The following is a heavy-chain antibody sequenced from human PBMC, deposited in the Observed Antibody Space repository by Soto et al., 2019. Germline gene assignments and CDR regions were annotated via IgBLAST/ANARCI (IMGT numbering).Heavy chain of an antibody. D-gene: IGHD2-21*02. CDR2: MYNTGST. CDR1: GGSFSGYY. V-gene: IGHV4-59*01. CDR3: ARDLWGYCGADCYPLDV. Sequence: SETLSLTCAVYGGSFSGYYWSWIRQPPGKGLEWIGYMYNTGSTIYNPSLKSRVTISVDTSKNQFSLKLNSVTAADTAVYYCARDLWGYCGADCYPLDVWGQGTTVTVSS. J-gene: IGHJ6*02.